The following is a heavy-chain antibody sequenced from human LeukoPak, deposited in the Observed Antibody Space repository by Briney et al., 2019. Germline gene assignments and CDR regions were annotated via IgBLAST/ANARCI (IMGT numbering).Heavy chain of an antibody. CDR3: AREPRPYTSSPAGVGLPAAPRPFDY. D-gene: IGHD2-2*01. J-gene: IGHJ4*02. CDR2: INPSVGST. V-gene: IGHV1-46*01. CDR1: GYTFTSYY. Sequence: ASVKVSCKASGYTFTSYYMHWVRQAPGQGLEWMGIINPSVGSTSYAQKFQGRVTMTRDTSTSTVYMELTSLRSEDTAVYYCAREPRPYTSSPAGVGLPAAPRPFDYWGQGTLVTVSS.